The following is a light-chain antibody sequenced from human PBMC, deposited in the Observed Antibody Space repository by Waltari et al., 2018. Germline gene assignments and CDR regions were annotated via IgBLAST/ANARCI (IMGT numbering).Light chain of an antibody. CDR2: DVS. V-gene: IGLV2-14*03. J-gene: IGLJ3*02. CDR3: SSYTGRYTLM. CDR1: SSDVGGYNY. Sequence: QSALTQPASVSGSPGQSITISCTGTSSDVGGYNYVSWYQQHPGKAPKLMIYDVSNRPSGFSNRSSGSKSGNTASLTISGLQAEDEATYYCSSYTGRYTLMFGGGTKVTVL.